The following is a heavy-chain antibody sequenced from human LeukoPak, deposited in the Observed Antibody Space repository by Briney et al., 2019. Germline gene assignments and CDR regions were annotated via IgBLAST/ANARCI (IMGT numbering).Heavy chain of an antibody. D-gene: IGHD3-3*01. J-gene: IGHJ2*01. CDR2: ISSSSSYI. CDR1: GFTFSSYS. CDR3: ARNYDFWSRYFDWYFDL. Sequence: GGSLRLSCAASGFTFSSYSMNWVRQAPGKGLEWVSSISSSSSYIYYADSVKGRFTISRDNAKNSLYLQMNSLRAEDTAVYYCARNYDFWSRYFDWYFDLWGRGTLVTVSS. V-gene: IGHV3-21*01.